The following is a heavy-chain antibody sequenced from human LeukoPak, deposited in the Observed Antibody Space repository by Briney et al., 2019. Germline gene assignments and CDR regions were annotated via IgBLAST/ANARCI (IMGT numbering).Heavy chain of an antibody. Sequence: SETLSLTCAVYGGSFSGYYWNWIRQPPGKGLEWIGEISHSGSTNYNPSLKSRVTMSVDTSKNQFSLNLSSVTAADTAVYYCASGPLPGNPGAFDIWGQGTMVTVSS. J-gene: IGHJ3*02. V-gene: IGHV4-34*01. D-gene: IGHD1-14*01. CDR1: GGSFSGYY. CDR3: ASGPLPGNPGAFDI. CDR2: ISHSGST.